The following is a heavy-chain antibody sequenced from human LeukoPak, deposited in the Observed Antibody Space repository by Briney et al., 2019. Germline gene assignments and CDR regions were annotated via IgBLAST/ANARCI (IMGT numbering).Heavy chain of an antibody. D-gene: IGHD4-17*01. V-gene: IGHV3-64*01. CDR2: ISSNGGST. J-gene: IGHJ4*02. Sequence: GGSLRLSCAASGFTFSSYAMHWVRQAPGKGLEYVSAISSNGGSTYYANSVKGRFTISRDNSKNTLHLQMGSLRAEDMAVYYCARSTTVTRSFDYWGQGTLVTVSS. CDR3: ARSTTVTRSFDY. CDR1: GFTFSSYA.